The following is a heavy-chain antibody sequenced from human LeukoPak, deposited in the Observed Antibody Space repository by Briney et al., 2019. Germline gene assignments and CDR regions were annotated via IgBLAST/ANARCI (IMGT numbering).Heavy chain of an antibody. CDR2: IYTSGST. J-gene: IGHJ4*02. V-gene: IGHV4-4*07. Sequence: PSETLSLTCTVSGGSISSYYWSWIRQPAGKGLEWIGRIYTSGSTNYNPSLKSRVTMSVDTSKNQFSLKLSSVTAADTAVYYCAREVNDLGYGDYFDYWGQGTLVTVSS. CDR3: AREVNDLGYGDYFDY. D-gene: IGHD4-17*01. CDR1: GGSISSYY.